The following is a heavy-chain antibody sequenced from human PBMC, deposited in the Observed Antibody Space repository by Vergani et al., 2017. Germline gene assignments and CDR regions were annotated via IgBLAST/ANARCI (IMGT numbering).Heavy chain of an antibody. Sequence: EVQLVESGGGLVKPGGSLRLSCAASGFTFSSYSMNWVRQAPGKGLEWVANINKDGRETYYVDSVKGRFTISRDNAKNLLFLEMNSLRVEDTAVYYCVRDTPLGTTEVAFDWGRGTLVTVSS. J-gene: IGHJ4*02. CDR3: VRDTPLGTTEVAFD. CDR1: GFTFSSYS. CDR2: INKDGRET. V-gene: IGHV3-7*01. D-gene: IGHD2/OR15-2a*01.